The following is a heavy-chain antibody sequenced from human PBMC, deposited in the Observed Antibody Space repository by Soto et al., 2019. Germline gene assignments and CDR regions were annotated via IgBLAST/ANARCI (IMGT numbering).Heavy chain of an antibody. CDR2: ISAYNGNT. Sequence: ASVKVSCKASGYTFTSYGISWVRQAPGQGLEWMGWISAYNGNTNYAQKLQGRVTMTTDTSTSTAYMELRSLRSDDTAVYYCARDNYYDSSGYRRDFDYWGQGTLVTVSS. D-gene: IGHD3-22*01. J-gene: IGHJ4*02. V-gene: IGHV1-18*01. CDR1: GYTFTSYG. CDR3: ARDNYYDSSGYRRDFDY.